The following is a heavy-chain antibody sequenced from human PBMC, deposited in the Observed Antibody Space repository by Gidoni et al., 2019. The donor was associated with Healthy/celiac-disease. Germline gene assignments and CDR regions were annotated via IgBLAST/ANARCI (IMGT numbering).Heavy chain of an antibody. V-gene: IGHV1-3*01. Sequence: QVQLVQSGAEVKKPGASVKVSCQASGYTFTSYAMHWVRQAPGQRLEWMGWINAGNGNTKYSQKFQGRVTITRDTSASTAYMELSSLRSEDTAVYYCARDRVVPAAMGFDYWGQGTLVTVSS. CDR3: ARDRVVPAAMGFDY. J-gene: IGHJ4*02. CDR1: GYTFTSYA. CDR2: INAGNGNT. D-gene: IGHD2-2*01.